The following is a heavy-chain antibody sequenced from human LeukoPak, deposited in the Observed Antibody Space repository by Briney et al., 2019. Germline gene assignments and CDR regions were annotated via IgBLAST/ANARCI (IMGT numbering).Heavy chain of an antibody. CDR2: ISSDGSDI. CDR3: ARAREYYYYYGLDV. Sequence: GGSLRLSCAASGFTFSNYWMHWVRQAPGKGLVWVSRISSDGSDISYADSVKGRFTISRDNAKNTLYLQMNSLRAKDPAVSYCARAREYYYYYGLDVWGQGTTVTVSS. CDR1: GFTFSNYW. D-gene: IGHD5-24*01. V-gene: IGHV3-74*01. J-gene: IGHJ6*02.